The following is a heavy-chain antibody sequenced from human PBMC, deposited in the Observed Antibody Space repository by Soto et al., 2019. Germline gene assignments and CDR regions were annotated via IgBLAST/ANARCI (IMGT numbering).Heavy chain of an antibody. CDR3: ARDNSLRVVITLVYYYGMDV. CDR1: GFTFSSYA. D-gene: IGHD3-22*01. Sequence: PGGSLRLSCAVSGFTFSSYALHWVRQAPGTGLEWVAVIAYNGNNKYYADTVKGRFTISRDNSTNTLYLQMNSLRAEDTAVYYCARDNSLRVVITLVYYYGMDVWGQGTTVTVSS. CDR2: IAYNGNNK. J-gene: IGHJ6*02. V-gene: IGHV3-30-3*01.